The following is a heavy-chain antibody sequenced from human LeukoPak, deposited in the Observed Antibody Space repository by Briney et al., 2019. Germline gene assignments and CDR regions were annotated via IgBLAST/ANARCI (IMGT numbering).Heavy chain of an antibody. V-gene: IGHV3-23*01. CDR3: AKCGNSGCHLIDY. CDR2: ISGRTGGT. D-gene: IGHD5-12*01. Sequence: GGSLRLSCAASGFTFNTNAMSWVRQAPGMGLEWVSAISGRTGGTYYADSVKGRFTISRDNSKSTLYLQMDSLRAEDTAVYYCAKCGNSGCHLIDYWGQGTLVTVSS. J-gene: IGHJ4*02. CDR1: GFTFNTNA.